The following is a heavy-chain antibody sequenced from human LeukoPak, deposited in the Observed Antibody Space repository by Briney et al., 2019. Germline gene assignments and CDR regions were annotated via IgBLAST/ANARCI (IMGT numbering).Heavy chain of an antibody. CDR2: INPNSGGT. V-gene: IGHV1-2*02. CDR1: GYTFTGYY. CDR3: ARDKLRYFDWLYPEGIDAFDI. J-gene: IGHJ3*02. D-gene: IGHD3-9*01. Sequence: ASVRVSCKASGYTFTGYYMHWVRQAPGQGLEWMGWINPNSGGTNYAQKFQGRVTITRDTSISTAYMELSRLRSDDTAVYYCARDKLRYFDWLYPEGIDAFDIWGQGTMVTVSS.